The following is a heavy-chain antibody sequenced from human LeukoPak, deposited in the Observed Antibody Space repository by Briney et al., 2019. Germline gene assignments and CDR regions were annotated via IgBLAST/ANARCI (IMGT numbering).Heavy chain of an antibody. Sequence: GGSLRLSCAASGFTFSHAWMSWVRQAPGKGLEGVGRIKNEPDGGTTDYAAPVQGRFTISRYDSKNTLSLQMNSLKAENTAVYYCTVVNYGSGSYPLGYWGQGTLVTVSS. J-gene: IGHJ4*02. V-gene: IGHV3-15*01. CDR1: GFTFSHAW. CDR2: IKNEPDGGTT. D-gene: IGHD3-10*01. CDR3: TVVNYGSGSYPLGY.